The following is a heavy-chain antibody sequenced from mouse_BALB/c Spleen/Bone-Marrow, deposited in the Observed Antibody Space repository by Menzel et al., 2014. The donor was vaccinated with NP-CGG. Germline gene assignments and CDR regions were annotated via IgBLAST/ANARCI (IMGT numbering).Heavy chain of an antibody. J-gene: IGHJ2*01. V-gene: IGHV6-6*02. Sequence: EVMLVESGGGLVQPGGSMKLSCVASGFTFSNYWMNWVRQSPEKGLEWVAEISLKSNNYATHYAESVKGSFTISRDDSKSSVYLQMNNLRAEDTGIYYCSRQPYYGYFDYWGQGTTLTVSS. CDR3: SRQPYYGYFDY. CDR2: ISLKSNNYAT. D-gene: IGHD1-1*01. CDR1: GFTFSNYW.